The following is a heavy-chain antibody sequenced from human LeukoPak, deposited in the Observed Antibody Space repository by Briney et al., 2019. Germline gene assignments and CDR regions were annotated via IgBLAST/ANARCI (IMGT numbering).Heavy chain of an antibody. V-gene: IGHV3-74*01. J-gene: IGHJ5*02. CDR1: GFTFSSYW. CDR2: INSDGSST. D-gene: IGHD3-10*01. CDR3: AGESYVYNWFDP. Sequence: GGSLRLSCAASGFTFSSYWMHWVRQAPGKGLVWVSRINSDGSSTSYADSVKGRFTISRDNAKNTLYLQMNSLRAGDTAVYYCAGESYVYNWFDPWGQGTLVTVSS.